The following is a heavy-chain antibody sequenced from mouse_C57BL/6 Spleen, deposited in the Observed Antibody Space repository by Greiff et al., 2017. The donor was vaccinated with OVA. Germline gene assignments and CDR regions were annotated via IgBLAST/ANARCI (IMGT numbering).Heavy chain of an antibody. Sequence: QVQLQPSGPELVKPGASVKISCKASGYAFSSSWMNWVKQRPGKGLEWIGRIYPGDGDTNYNGKFKGKATLTADKSSSTAYMQLSSLTSEDSAVYFCARSDYYDYGGYYFDYWGQGTTLTVSS. CDR2: IYPGDGDT. CDR3: ARSDYYDYGGYYFDY. J-gene: IGHJ2*01. D-gene: IGHD2-4*01. V-gene: IGHV1-82*01. CDR1: GYAFSSSW.